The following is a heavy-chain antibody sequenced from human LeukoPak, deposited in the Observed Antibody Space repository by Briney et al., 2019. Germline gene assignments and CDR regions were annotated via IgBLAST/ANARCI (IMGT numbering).Heavy chain of an antibody. D-gene: IGHD3-22*01. CDR1: GGSISSGGYY. V-gene: IGHV4-31*03. CDR3: ARVYYNAFDI. Sequence: SETLSLTCTVSGGSISSGGYYWSWIRQHPGKGLEWIGYIYYNGSTYYNPSLKSRVTISVDTSKNQFSLKLSSVTAADTAVYYCARVYYNAFDIWGQGTMVTVSS. CDR2: IYYNGST. J-gene: IGHJ3*02.